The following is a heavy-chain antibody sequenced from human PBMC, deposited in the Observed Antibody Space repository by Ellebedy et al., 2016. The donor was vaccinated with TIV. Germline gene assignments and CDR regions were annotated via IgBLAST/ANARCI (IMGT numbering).Heavy chain of an antibody. CDR2: ISYDGSNK. CDR3: ARDNFNTWYDYVWGSYGSNYFDY. CDR1: GFTFSSYG. V-gene: IGHV3-30*03. Sequence: GESLKISCAASGFTFSSYGMHWVRQAPGKGLEWVAVISYDGSNKYYADSVKGRFTISRDNSKNTLYLQMNSLRAEDTAVYYCARDNFNTWYDYVWGSYGSNYFDYWGQGTLVTVSS. J-gene: IGHJ4*02. D-gene: IGHD3-16*01.